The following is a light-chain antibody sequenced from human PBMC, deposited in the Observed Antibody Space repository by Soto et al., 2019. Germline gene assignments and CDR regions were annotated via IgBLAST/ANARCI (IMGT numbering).Light chain of an antibody. J-gene: IGKJ4*01. V-gene: IGKV3-15*01. CDR3: QQNNNWPLT. CDR1: HSGSCAY. CDR2: GAS. Sequence: EIDLTEAPGTLSLCPWGRATLSCRDSHSGSCAYLALYQXXXXXXRXLVRYGASSKATGIQDRFSGSGSGTEFTLTISSLHSEDFAVYYCQQNNNWPLTFGGGTKVDIK.